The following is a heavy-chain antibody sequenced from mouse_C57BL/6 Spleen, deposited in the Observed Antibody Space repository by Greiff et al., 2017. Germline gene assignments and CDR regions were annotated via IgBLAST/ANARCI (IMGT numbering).Heavy chain of an antibody. V-gene: IGHV5-12*01. J-gene: IGHJ4*01. Sequence: EVKLMESGGGLVQPGGSLKLSCAASGFTFSDYYMYWVRQTPEKRLEWVAYISNGGGSTYYPDTVKGRFTISRDNAKNTLYLQMSRLKSEDTAMYYCARRETTVVGGDYYAMDYWGQGTSVTVSS. CDR2: ISNGGGST. D-gene: IGHD1-1*01. CDR3: ARRETTVVGGDYYAMDY. CDR1: GFTFSDYY.